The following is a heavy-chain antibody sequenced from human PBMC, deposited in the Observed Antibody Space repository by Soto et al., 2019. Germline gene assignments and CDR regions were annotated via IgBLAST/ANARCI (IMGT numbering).Heavy chain of an antibody. CDR1: GFTFSSYG. CDR2: IWYDGSNK. D-gene: IGHD6-6*01. CDR3: TRRSSGSPDALDT. V-gene: IGHV3-33*01. Sequence: GGSLRLSCAPSGFTFSSYGMHWARQAPGKGLEWVAVIWYDGSNKVYADSVKGRFTISRDNSKNTLYLQMNSLRAEDTAVYYFTRRSSGSPDALDTWGQGTRVTVSS. J-gene: IGHJ3*02.